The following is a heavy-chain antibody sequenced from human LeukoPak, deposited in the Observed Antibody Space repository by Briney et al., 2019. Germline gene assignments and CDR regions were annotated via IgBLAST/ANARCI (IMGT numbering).Heavy chain of an antibody. CDR3: ARDWDY. J-gene: IGHJ4*02. CDR2: ISSSSSYI. Sequence: PGGSLRLSCAASGFTFSSYSMNWVRQAPGKGLEWVSSISSSSSYIYYAGSVKGRFTISRDNAKNSLYLQMNSLRAEDTAAYYCARDWDYWGQGTLVTVSS. CDR1: GFTFSSYS. V-gene: IGHV3-21*01.